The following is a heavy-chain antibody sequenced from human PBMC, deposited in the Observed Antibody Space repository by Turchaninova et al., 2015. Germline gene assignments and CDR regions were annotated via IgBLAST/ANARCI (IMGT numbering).Heavy chain of an antibody. CDR1: GGSINSIYYY. CDR3: ARLSGSCSGGSCYSHWFDP. Sequence: QLQLQESGPGLVKPSETLSLTFPVSGGSINSIYYYWGLVRQPPGKGVEWIGSLFYSGNTYYNSSLKSRVTISIDTSKNQISLKLSSVTAADTAVYYCARLSGSCSGGSCYSHWFDPWGQGTLVTVSS. V-gene: IGHV4-39*01. CDR2: LFYSGNT. D-gene: IGHD2-15*01. J-gene: IGHJ5*02.